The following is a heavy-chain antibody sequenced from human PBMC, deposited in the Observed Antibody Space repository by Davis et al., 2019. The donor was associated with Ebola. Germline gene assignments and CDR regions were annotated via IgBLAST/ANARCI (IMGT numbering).Heavy chain of an antibody. J-gene: IGHJ6*02. Sequence: MPSETLSLTCTVSGDSIGSSSYYWSWIRQPPGKGLEWIGEINHSGSTNYNPSLKSRVTISVDTSKNQFSLKLSSVTAADTAVYYCASLPGSGSGCTGGVCQPHYYGMDVWGQGTTVTVSS. CDR2: INHSGST. V-gene: IGHV4-39*07. D-gene: IGHD2-8*02. CDR1: GDSIGSSSYY. CDR3: ASLPGSGSGCTGGVCQPHYYGMDV.